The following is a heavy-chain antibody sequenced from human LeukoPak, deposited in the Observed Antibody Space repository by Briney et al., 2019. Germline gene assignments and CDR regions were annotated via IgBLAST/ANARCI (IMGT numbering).Heavy chain of an antibody. CDR2: IYYSGST. V-gene: IGHV4-59*01. D-gene: IGHD4-17*01. J-gene: IGHJ4*02. Sequence: SETLSLTCTVSGGSISSYYWSWIRQPPGKGLEWIGYIYYSGSTNYTPSLKSRVTISVDTSKNQFSLKLSSVTAADTAVYYCARSTAGYGENTHPFDYWGQGTLVTVSS. CDR1: GGSISSYY. CDR3: ARSTAGYGENTHPFDY.